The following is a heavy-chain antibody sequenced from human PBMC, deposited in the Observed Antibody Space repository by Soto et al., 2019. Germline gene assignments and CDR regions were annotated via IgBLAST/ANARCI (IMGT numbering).Heavy chain of an antibody. CDR1: GFNFSNYG. CDR2: LWYDGSHK. V-gene: IGHV3-33*01. D-gene: IGHD4-17*01. Sequence: QLQLVESGGGVVQPGRSLRLSCAASGFNFSNYGMHWVGQAPGKGLEWVAVLWYDGSHKWYADSVKGRFTISRDNSKNTLYLQMSSLRAEDTALYYCARLYGDYVHGRESQYNYDMDVWGQGTTVTVSS. CDR3: ARLYGDYVHGRESQYNYDMDV. J-gene: IGHJ6*02.